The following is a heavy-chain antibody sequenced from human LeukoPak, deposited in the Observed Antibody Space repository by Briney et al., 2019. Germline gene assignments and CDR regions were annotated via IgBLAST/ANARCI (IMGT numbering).Heavy chain of an antibody. V-gene: IGHV3-30*04. CDR2: ISYDGSNK. CDR3: ARDLSMVRGVYFDY. D-gene: IGHD3-10*01. J-gene: IGHJ4*02. Sequence: GGSLRLSCAASGFTFSSYAMHWVRQAPGKGLEWVAVISYDGSNKYYADSVKGRFTISRDNSKNTLYLQMNSLRAEDTAVYYCARDLSMVRGVYFDYWGQGTLVTVSS. CDR1: GFTFSSYA.